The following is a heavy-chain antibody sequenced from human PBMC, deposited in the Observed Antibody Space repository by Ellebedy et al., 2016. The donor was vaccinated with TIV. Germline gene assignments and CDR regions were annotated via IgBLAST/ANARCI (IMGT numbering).Heavy chain of an antibody. CDR1: AGSFNAYY. CDR2: IIHSGST. Sequence: SETLSLTXAVYAGSFNAYYWSWIRQPPGKGLEWIGEIIHSGSTNYNPSLKSRVTISVDTSKNQFSLKLSSVTAADTAVYYCARGGVGYCSSTSCAYFDYWGQGTLVTVSS. J-gene: IGHJ4*02. CDR3: ARGGVGYCSSTSCAYFDY. D-gene: IGHD2-2*01. V-gene: IGHV4-34*01.